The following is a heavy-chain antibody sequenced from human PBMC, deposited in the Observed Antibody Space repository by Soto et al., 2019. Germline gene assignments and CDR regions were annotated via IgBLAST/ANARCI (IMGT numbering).Heavy chain of an antibody. Sequence: SETLSLTCTVSGVSISSYYWSWIRQPPGKGLEWIGYIYYSGSTNYNPSLKSRVTISVDTSKNQFSLKLSSVTAADTAVYYCARGPGGGGYCSGGSCYFYWGQGTLVTVS. CDR1: GVSISSYY. D-gene: IGHD2-15*01. J-gene: IGHJ4*02. CDR2: IYYSGST. CDR3: ARGPGGGGYCSGGSCYFY. V-gene: IGHV4-59*01.